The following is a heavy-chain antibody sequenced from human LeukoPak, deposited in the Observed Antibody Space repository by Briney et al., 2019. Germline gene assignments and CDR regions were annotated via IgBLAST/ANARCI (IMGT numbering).Heavy chain of an antibody. D-gene: IGHD3-22*01. CDR3: ASGPYYYDSSGYLGY. J-gene: IGHJ4*02. Sequence: SETLSLTCTVSGGSISSYYWSWIRQHPGKGLEWLGYIYYSGSTNYNPSLKSRVTISVDTSKNQFSLKLSSVTAADTAVYYCASGPYYYDSSGYLGYWGQGTLVTVSS. V-gene: IGHV4-59*08. CDR1: GGSISSYY. CDR2: IYYSGST.